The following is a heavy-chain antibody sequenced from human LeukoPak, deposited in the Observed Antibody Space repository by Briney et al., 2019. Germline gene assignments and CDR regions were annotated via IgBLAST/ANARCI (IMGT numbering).Heavy chain of an antibody. J-gene: IGHJ4*02. V-gene: IGHV3-23*01. Sequence: GGSLRLSCAASGFTFSSYAVSWVRQAPGKGLEWVSAIGSGGGTYYADSVKGRFTISRDNSKNTLYLQMNSLSTEHTAIYYCAKTTTGYSSGRYPGWPVDYWGQGTLVTVSS. CDR2: IGSGGGT. CDR1: GFTFSSYA. D-gene: IGHD6-19*01. CDR3: AKTTTGYSSGRYPGWPVDY.